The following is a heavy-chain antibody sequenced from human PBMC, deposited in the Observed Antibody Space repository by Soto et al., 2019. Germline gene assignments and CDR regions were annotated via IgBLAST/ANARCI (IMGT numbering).Heavy chain of an antibody. Sequence: QVQLVQSGAEVKRPGASVKVSCEASGYTFTTYGISWVRQAPGQGLECMGWISGHNDNTIYAQKIQGRVTLTTDTSTSTAYMELRSLRSDDTAVYYCARDFHQYSSTWFDTFDIWGQGTMVTVSS. D-gene: IGHD6-13*01. CDR1: GYTFTTYG. CDR3: ARDFHQYSSTWFDTFDI. J-gene: IGHJ3*02. V-gene: IGHV1-18*01. CDR2: ISGHNDNT.